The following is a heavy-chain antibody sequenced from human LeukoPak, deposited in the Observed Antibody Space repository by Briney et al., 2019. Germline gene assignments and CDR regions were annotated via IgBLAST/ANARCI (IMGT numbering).Heavy chain of an antibody. CDR1: GGSVSSSSYY. D-gene: IGHD1-26*01. V-gene: IGHV4-39*07. CDR3: ARAGVYSGSDYDALDI. J-gene: IGHJ3*02. CDR2: IYYSGST. Sequence: PSETLSLTCTVSGGSVSSSSYYWGWIRQPPGKGLEWIGSIYYSGSTYYNPSLKSRVTISVDTSKNQFSLKLSSVTAADTAVYYCARAGVYSGSDYDALDIWGQGTMVTVSS.